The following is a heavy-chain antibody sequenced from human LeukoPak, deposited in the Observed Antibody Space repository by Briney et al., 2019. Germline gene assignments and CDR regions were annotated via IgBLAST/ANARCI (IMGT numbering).Heavy chain of an antibody. D-gene: IGHD2-15*01. Sequence: GGSLRLSCAASGFTFSSYAMSWVRQAPGKGLEWVSAISGSGGSTYYADSVKGRFTISRDNAKNSLYLQMNSLRAEDTAVYYYARPYCSGGSCFLDYWGQGTLVTVSS. CDR1: GFTFSSYA. CDR2: ISGSGGST. CDR3: ARPYCSGGSCFLDY. V-gene: IGHV3-23*01. J-gene: IGHJ4*02.